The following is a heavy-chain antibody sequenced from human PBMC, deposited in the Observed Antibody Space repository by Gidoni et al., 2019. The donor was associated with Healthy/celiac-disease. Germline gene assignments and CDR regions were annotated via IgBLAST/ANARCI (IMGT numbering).Heavy chain of an antibody. V-gene: IGHV3-30-3*01. CDR3: ARAGPYYDSSGPHAY. J-gene: IGHJ4*02. CDR1: GFTFSSYS. D-gene: IGHD3-22*01. CDR2: KSYDGSNK. Sequence: QVQLVESGGGVVQPGRSLRLSCAASGFTFSSYSMHWVRQAPGKGLEWVAVKSYDGSNKYYADSVKGRFTISRDNSKNTLYLQMNSLRAEDTAVYYCARAGPYYDSSGPHAYWGQGTLVTVSS.